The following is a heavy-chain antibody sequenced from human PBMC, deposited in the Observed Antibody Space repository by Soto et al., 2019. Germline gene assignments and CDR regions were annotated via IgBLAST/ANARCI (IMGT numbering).Heavy chain of an antibody. Sequence: GGSLRLSCAASGFTFSSYGIHWVRQAPGKGLEWVAVISYDGRNEQYADSVKGRFTIARDNSKNTAYLQMNSLRAGDTAVYYCARDPNIVLVPAALRSYYYYYGMDVWGQGTTVTVS. D-gene: IGHD2-2*01. V-gene: IGHV3-30*03. CDR1: GFTFSSYG. CDR3: ARDPNIVLVPAALRSYYYYYGMDV. CDR2: ISYDGRNE. J-gene: IGHJ6*02.